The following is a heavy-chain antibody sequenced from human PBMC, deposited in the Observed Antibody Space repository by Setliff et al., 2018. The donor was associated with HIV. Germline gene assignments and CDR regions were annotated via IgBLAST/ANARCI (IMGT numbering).Heavy chain of an antibody. CDR3: ARSIYEWGAFDI. CDR1: GYNFTSYY. J-gene: IGHJ3*02. CDR2: IYSGGGST. Sequence: ASVKVSCKASGYNFTSYYIHWVRQAPGQGLECMGIIYSGGGSTNYAQKFQGRITMTSDTSTSTVYMDLSSLRSEDSAVYYCARSIYEWGAFDIWGQGTMVTVSS. D-gene: IGHD2-8*01. V-gene: IGHV1-46*01.